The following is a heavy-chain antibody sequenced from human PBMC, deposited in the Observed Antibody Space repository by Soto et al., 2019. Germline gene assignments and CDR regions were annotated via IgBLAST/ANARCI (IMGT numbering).Heavy chain of an antibody. V-gene: IGHV3-30*04. CDR2: ISYDGSNK. Sequence: GGSLRLSCAASGFTFSSYAMHWVRQAPGKGLEWVAVISYDGSNKYYADSVKGRFTISRDNSKNTLYLQMNSLRAEDTAVDYCARGPLPLTGDRGDAFDIWGQGTMVTVSS. J-gene: IGHJ3*02. D-gene: IGHD7-27*01. CDR3: ARGPLPLTGDRGDAFDI. CDR1: GFTFSSYA.